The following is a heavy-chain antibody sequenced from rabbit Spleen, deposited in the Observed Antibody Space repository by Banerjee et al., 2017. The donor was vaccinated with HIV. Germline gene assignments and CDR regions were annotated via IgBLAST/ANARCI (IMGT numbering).Heavy chain of an antibody. D-gene: IGHD1-1*01. V-gene: IGHV1S40*01. CDR3: ARDLTGVIGWNFGW. CDR2: IDTGSSGFT. J-gene: IGHJ4*01. CDR1: GVSFSGNSY. Sequence: QSLEESGGDLVKPGASLTLTCTASGVSFSGNSYMCWVRQAPGKGLEWIVCIDTGSSGFTYFASWAKGRFTISKTSSTTVTLQMTSLTAADTATYFCARDLTGVIGWNFGWWGPGTLVTVS.